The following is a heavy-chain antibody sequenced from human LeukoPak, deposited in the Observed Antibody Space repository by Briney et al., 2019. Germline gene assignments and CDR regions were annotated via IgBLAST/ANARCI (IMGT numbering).Heavy chain of an antibody. CDR2: INPNSGGT. V-gene: IGHV1-2*02. D-gene: IGHD3-22*01. CDR3: ARDGNYDSPYYYYYMDV. CDR1: GYTFTGYY. Sequence: ASVKVSCKASGYTFTGYYMHWVRQAPGQGLEWMGWINPNSGGTNYAQKFRGRVTMTRDTSISTAYMELSRLRSDDTAVYYCARDGNYDSPYYYYYMDVWGKGTTVTVSS. J-gene: IGHJ6*03.